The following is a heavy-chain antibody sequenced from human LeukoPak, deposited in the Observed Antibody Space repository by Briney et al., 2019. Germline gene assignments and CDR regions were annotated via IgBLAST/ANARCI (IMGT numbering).Heavy chain of an antibody. CDR1: GYSFTSYW. V-gene: IGHV5-51*01. CDR3: ARHRYCSSTSCYRYYGLYYMDV. J-gene: IGHJ6*03. Sequence: GESLKISCKGSGYSFTSYWIGWVRQMPGKGLDWMGIIYPGDSDTRYSPSFQGQVTISADKSISTAYLQWSSLKASDTAMYYCARHRYCSSTSCYRYYGLYYMDVWGKGTTVTVSS. D-gene: IGHD2-2*02. CDR2: IYPGDSDT.